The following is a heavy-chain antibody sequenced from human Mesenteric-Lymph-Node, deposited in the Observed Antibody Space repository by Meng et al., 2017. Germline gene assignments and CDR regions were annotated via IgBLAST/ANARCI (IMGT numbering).Heavy chain of an antibody. Sequence: GPPQQWGAGLLKPSETLSLTCAVSGGSISSSNWWSWVRQPPGKGLEWIGEIYHSGSTNYNPSLKSRVTISVDKSKNQFSLKLTSVTAADTAVYYCARGGYYSFDYWGQGTLVTVSS. D-gene: IGHD5-18*01. CDR1: GGSISSSNW. J-gene: IGHJ4*02. CDR2: IYHSGST. CDR3: ARGGYYSFDY. V-gene: IGHV4-4*02.